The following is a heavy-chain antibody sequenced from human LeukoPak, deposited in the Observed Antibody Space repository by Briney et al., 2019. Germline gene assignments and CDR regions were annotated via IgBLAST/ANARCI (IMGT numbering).Heavy chain of an antibody. CDR1: GYTFTSYG. CDR2: ISAYNGNT. J-gene: IGHJ4*02. CDR3: ARDVDNISMVRGVILFDY. V-gene: IGHV1-18*01. Sequence: ASVKVSCKASGYTFTSYGISWVRQAPGQGLEWMGWISAYNGNTNYAQKLQGRVTMTTDTSTSTAYMELRSLRSDDTAVYYYARDVDNISMVRGVILFDYWGQGALVTVSS. D-gene: IGHD3-10*01.